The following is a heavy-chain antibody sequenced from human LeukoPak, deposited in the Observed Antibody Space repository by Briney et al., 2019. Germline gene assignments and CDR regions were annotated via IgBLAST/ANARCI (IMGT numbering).Heavy chain of an antibody. CDR3: ARASWYQLTSGWFDP. V-gene: IGHV1-18*01. CDR1: GYTFTSYG. D-gene: IGHD2-2*01. CDR2: ISAYNGNT. J-gene: IGHJ5*02. Sequence: ASVKVSCKASGYTFTSYGISWVRQAPGQGLEWMGWISAYNGNTNYAQKLQGRVTMTIDTSTSTACVELRSLRSDDTAVYYCARASWYQLTSGWFDPWGQGTLVTVSS.